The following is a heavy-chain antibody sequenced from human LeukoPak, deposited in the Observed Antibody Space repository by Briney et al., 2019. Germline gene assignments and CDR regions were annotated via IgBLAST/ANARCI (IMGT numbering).Heavy chain of an antibody. V-gene: IGHV3-66*02. CDR1: GFTVSSNY. D-gene: IGHD3-16*01. Sequence: PGGSLRLSCAASGFTVSSNYVIWVRQAPGKGLEWVSVIYSGGSTYYADSVKGRFTISRDNSKNTLYLQMNSLRAEDTAVYYCARKLRGSRGGDYWGQGTLVTVSS. CDR3: ARKLRGSRGGDY. J-gene: IGHJ4*02. CDR2: IYSGGST.